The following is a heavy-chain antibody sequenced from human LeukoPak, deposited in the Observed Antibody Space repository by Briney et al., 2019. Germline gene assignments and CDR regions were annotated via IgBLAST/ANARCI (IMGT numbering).Heavy chain of an antibody. V-gene: IGHV4-61*02. CDR2: IYTSGST. CDR3: ARDGGSYYYDGSGYPASWFDP. Sequence: SQTLSLTCTVSGGSISSGSYYWSWIRQPAGKGLEWIGRIYTSGSTNYNPSLKSRVTISVDTSKNQFSLKLSSVTAADTAVYYCARDGGSYYYDGSGYPASWFDPWGQGTLVTVSS. J-gene: IGHJ5*02. CDR1: GGSISSGSYY. D-gene: IGHD3-22*01.